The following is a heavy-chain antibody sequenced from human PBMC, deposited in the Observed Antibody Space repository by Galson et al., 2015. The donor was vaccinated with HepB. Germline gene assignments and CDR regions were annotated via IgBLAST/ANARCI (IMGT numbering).Heavy chain of an antibody. CDR1: GGSINSINYY. V-gene: IGHV4-39*01. D-gene: IGHD1-1*01. CDR3: ARQPLGSHHFDA. Sequence: SETLSLTCTVSGGSINSINYYWAWIRQPPGKGLEWIGNTYYRGNTYYRPSLKSRVTMSVDTSNNQFSLKLRSVTAADTAVYYCARQPLGSHHFDAWGQGTLVSVSS. J-gene: IGHJ4*02. CDR2: TYYRGNT.